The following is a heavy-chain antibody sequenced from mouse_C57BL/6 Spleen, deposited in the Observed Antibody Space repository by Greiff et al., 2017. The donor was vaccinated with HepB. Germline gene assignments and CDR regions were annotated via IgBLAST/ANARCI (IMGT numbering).Heavy chain of an antibody. CDR2: INPNNGGT. CDR1: GYTFTDYN. CDR3: VRALYYYGSSFGAY. Sequence: EVQLQQSGPELVKPGASVKMSCKASGYTFTDYNMHWVKQSHGKSLEWIGYINPNNGGTSYNQKFKGKATLTVNKSSSTAYMELRSLTSEDSAVYYCVRALYYYGSSFGAYWGQGTLVTVSA. D-gene: IGHD1-1*01. J-gene: IGHJ3*01. V-gene: IGHV1-22*01.